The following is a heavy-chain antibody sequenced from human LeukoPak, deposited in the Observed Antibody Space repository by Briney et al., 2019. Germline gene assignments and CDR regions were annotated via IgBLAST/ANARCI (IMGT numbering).Heavy chain of an antibody. CDR2: ISAYNGNT. J-gene: IGHJ6*02. CDR3: ARASVRFGNIVATTYYYYGMDV. CDR1: GYTLTSYG. Sequence: VASVKVSCKASGYTLTSYGISWVRQAPGQGLEWMGWISAYNGNTNYAQKLQGRVTITTDTSTSTAYMELRSLRSDDTAVYYCARASVRFGNIVATTYYYYGMDVWGQGTTVTVSS. V-gene: IGHV1-18*01. D-gene: IGHD5-12*01.